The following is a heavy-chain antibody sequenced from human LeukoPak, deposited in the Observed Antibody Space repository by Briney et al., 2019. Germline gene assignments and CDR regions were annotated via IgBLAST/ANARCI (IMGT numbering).Heavy chain of an antibody. D-gene: IGHD3-22*01. V-gene: IGHV3-23*01. CDR3: AKRGVVIRVILVGFHKEAYYFDS. J-gene: IGHJ4*02. Sequence: GGSLRLSCAVSGITLSNYGLSWVRQAPGKGLEGVAGISDRGSRTNYADSVKGRFTISTDHPKNTLYLQMNSLRAEDTAVYFCAKRGVVIRVILVGFHKEAYYFDSWGQGALVTVSS. CDR1: GITLSNYG. CDR2: ISDRGSRT.